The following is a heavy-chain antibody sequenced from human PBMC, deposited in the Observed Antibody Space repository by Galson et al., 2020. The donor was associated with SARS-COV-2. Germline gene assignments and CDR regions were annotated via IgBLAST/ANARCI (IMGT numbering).Heavy chain of an antibody. D-gene: IGHD4-4*01. CDR2: INTNTGNP. V-gene: IGHV7-4-1*02. Sequence: ASVKVSCKPSVYTFTSHAMKWVRQAPGQGIEWTGWINTNTGNPTYAQGFTGRFVFSLDTSGSTAYLQISSLKAEDTAVYYCARDRNSAAPNYYYYYMDAWGKGTAVTVSS. CDR3: ARDRNSAAPNYYYYYMDA. J-gene: IGHJ6*03. CDR1: VYTFTSHA.